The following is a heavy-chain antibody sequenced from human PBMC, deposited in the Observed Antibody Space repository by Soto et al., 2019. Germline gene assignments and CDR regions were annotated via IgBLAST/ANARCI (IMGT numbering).Heavy chain of an antibody. Sequence: SVKVSCKASGGTFSSYAISWVRQAPGQGLEWMGGIIPIFGTANYAQKFQGRVTITADESTSTAYMELSSLRSEDTAVYYCARVGAFDVPDILAFDIWGEGTIVIVSS. D-gene: IGHD3-9*01. J-gene: IGHJ3*02. CDR3: ARVGAFDVPDILAFDI. CDR2: IIPIFGTA. CDR1: GGTFSSYA. V-gene: IGHV1-69*13.